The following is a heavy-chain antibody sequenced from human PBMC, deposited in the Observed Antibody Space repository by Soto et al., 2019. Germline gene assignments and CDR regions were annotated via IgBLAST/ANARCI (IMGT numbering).Heavy chain of an antibody. CDR2: LSGSGGST. J-gene: IGHJ4*02. Sequence: EVQLLESGGGLVQPGGSLRLSCAASGFTFNNYAMSWVRQAPGKGLEWVSALSGSGGSTYYADSVKGPFTISRDNSKNTLYLQMNSLRAEDTTVYYCAKVGGYRYGWKDYWGQGTLVTVSS. V-gene: IGHV3-23*01. CDR3: AKVGGYRYGWKDY. CDR1: GFTFNNYA. D-gene: IGHD5-18*01.